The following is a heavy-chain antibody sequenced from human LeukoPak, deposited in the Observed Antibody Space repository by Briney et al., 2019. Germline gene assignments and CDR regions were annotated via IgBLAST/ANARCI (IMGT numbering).Heavy chain of an antibody. CDR3: ASRSYGDYVDAFDI. CDR2: IYTSGST. D-gene: IGHD4-17*01. V-gene: IGHV4-4*07. CDR1: GGSISGYY. J-gene: IGHJ3*02. Sequence: SETLSLTCTVSGGSISGYYWSWIRQPAGKGLEWIGRIYTSGSTNYNPSLKSRVTMSVDTSKNQFSLKLSSVTAADTAVYYCASRSYGDYVDAFDIWGQGTMVTVSS.